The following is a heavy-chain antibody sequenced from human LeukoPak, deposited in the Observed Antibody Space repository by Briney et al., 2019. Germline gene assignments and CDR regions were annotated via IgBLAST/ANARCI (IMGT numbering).Heavy chain of an antibody. D-gene: IGHD3-10*01. CDR1: GFTFSTYA. CDR2: IAGSDAGT. J-gene: IGHJ5*02. CDR3: AKEGNYYGSGSWYRGHNWFDP. V-gene: IGHV3-23*01. Sequence: GGSLRLSCAASGFTFSTYAMSWVRQTPGKGLEWVSSIAGSDAGTYYADSVKGRFAISRDNSKNTLFLQMNSLRAEDTAVYYCAKEGNYYGSGSWYRGHNWFDPWGQGTLVTVSS.